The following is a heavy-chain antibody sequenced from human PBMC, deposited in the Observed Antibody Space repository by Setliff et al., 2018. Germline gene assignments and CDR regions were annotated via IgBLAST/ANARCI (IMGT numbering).Heavy chain of an antibody. CDR1: GYSISSGYY. CDR2: IYHSGST. CDR3: ARSAGYSSSWYNYYYGMDV. J-gene: IGHJ6*02. V-gene: IGHV4-38-2*01. D-gene: IGHD6-13*01. Sequence: SETLSLTCAVSGYSISSGYYWGLIRQPPGKGLEWIGSIYHSGSTYYNPSLKSRVTISVDTSKNQFSLKLSSVTAADTAVYYCARSAGYSSSWYNYYYGMDVWGQGTTVTVSS.